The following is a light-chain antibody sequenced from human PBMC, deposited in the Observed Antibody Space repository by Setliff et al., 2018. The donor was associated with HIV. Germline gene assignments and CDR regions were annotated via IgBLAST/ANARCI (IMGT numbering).Light chain of an antibody. Sequence: QSVLTQPPSASGTPGQRVTISCSGSSSNIGSNPVNWYQHLPGRAPKLLIYSNNLRPSGVPERFSGSKSGTSASLAISGLQAEDEADYYCSSYAITNTLPFGTGTKVTV. CDR1: SSNIGSNP. J-gene: IGLJ1*01. CDR3: SSYAITNTLP. V-gene: IGLV1-44*01. CDR2: SNN.